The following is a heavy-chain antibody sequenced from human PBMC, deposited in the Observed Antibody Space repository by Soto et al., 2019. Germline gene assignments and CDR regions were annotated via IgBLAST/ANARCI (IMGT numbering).Heavy chain of an antibody. J-gene: IGHJ5*02. CDR1: GFTFSSYW. D-gene: IGHD3-10*01. CDR3: ARDSGYYGSGSYPPYNLFDP. V-gene: IGHV3-74*01. Sequence: GGSLRLSCAASGFTFSSYWMHWVRQAPGKGLVWVSRINSDGSSTSYADSVKGRFTISRDNAKNTLYLQMNSLRAEDTAVYYCARDSGYYGSGSYPPYNLFDPCGQGTLVPVSS. CDR2: INSDGSST.